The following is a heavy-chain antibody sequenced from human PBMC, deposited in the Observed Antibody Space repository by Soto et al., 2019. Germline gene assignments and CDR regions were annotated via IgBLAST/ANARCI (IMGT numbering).Heavy chain of an antibody. CDR1: EFNFKYYV. Sequence: GGSLRLSCEASEFNFKYYVMHWVRQAPGKGLEGVAARSYDGSNKFYEDSVKGRFTISRDDSRNTLYLERNSLRVEDTAIYYCPRIGLDVWGQGTTVTVSS. CDR3: PRIGLDV. V-gene: IGHV3-30*03. CDR2: RSYDGSNK. D-gene: IGHD3-16*02. J-gene: IGHJ6*02.